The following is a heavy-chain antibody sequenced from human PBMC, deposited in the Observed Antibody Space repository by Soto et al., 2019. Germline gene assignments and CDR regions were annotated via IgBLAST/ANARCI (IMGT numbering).Heavy chain of an antibody. V-gene: IGHV4-39*01. CDR2: IYYSGST. Sequence: SETLSLTCTVSGGSISSSSYYWGWIRQPPGKGLEWIGSIYYSGSTYYNPSLKSRVTISVDTSKNQFSLKLSSVTAADTAVYYSARHSDDAFDIWGPGTMVTVSS. CDR3: ARHSDDAFDI. CDR1: GGSISSSSYY. J-gene: IGHJ3*02.